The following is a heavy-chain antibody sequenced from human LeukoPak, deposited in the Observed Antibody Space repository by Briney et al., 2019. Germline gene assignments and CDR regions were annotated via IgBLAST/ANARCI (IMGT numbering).Heavy chain of an antibody. V-gene: IGHV4-59*01. J-gene: IGHJ6*03. Sequence: SETLSLTCTVSGDSISSYYWSWIRQSPGKGLEWIGNIFYSGSTYYNPSLKSRVTISVDTSRNQFSLKLSSVTAADTAVYYCTRGSIAYYYMDVWGKGTTVTISS. CDR1: GDSISSYY. CDR2: IFYSGST. CDR3: TRGSIAYYYMDV. D-gene: IGHD3-22*01.